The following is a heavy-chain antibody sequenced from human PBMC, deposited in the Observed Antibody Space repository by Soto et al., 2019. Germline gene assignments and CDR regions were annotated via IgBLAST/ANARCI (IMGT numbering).Heavy chain of an antibody. J-gene: IGHJ6*02. V-gene: IGHV3-74*01. CDR2: ISSGGNTT. CDR3: VREAASIDTFGMDV. D-gene: IGHD3-9*01. Sequence: GGSLRLSCAASGFTFSTYWMHWVRHAPGKGLVWVSHISSGGNTTNYADSVKGRFTISRDNARSTLYLQMNSLRAEDTAVYYCVREAASIDTFGMDVWGQGTTVTVSS. CDR1: GFTFSTYW.